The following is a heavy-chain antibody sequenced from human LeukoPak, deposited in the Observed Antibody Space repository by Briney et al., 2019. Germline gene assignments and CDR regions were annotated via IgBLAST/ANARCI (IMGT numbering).Heavy chain of an antibody. V-gene: IGHV2-5*01. CDR3: AHSITIFGVVIMGDWFDP. CDR1: GFSLSTSGVG. CDR2: IYWNDDK. D-gene: IGHD3-3*01. J-gene: IGHJ5*02. Sequence: SGPTLVKPTQTLTLTCTFSGFSLSTSGVGVGWIRQPPGKALEWLALIYWNDDKRYSPSLKSRLTITKDTSKNQVVPTMTNMDPVDTATYYCAHSITIFGVVIMGDWFDPWGQGTLVTVSS.